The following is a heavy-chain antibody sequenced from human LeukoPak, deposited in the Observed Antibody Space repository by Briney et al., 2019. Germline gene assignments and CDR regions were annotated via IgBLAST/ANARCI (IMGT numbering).Heavy chain of an antibody. D-gene: IGHD5-18*01. CDR2: MDSSGSP. Sequence: PSETLSLTCKVSGGSISRYYWNWLRQPAGKGLEWIVRMDSSGSPNYNPSLKSRITMSVDTSKNQFSLKLMSVTAADTAVYYCAREKKEDITMAVFDYWGQGTLVTVSS. V-gene: IGHV4-4*07. J-gene: IGHJ4*02. CDR3: AREKKEDITMAVFDY. CDR1: GGSISRYY.